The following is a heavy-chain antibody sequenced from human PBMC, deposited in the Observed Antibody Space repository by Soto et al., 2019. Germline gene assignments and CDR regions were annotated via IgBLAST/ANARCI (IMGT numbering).Heavy chain of an antibody. CDR3: ARDAFSSSHFDY. Sequence: TSETLSLTCTVSGGSISSGDYYWSWIRQPPGKGLEWIGYVYYSGSTNYNPSLKSRVTISVDTSKNQFSLKLSSVTAADTAVYYCARDAFSSSHFDYWGQGIPVTVSS. V-gene: IGHV4-61*08. J-gene: IGHJ4*02. D-gene: IGHD2-2*01. CDR1: GGSISSGDYY. CDR2: VYYSGST.